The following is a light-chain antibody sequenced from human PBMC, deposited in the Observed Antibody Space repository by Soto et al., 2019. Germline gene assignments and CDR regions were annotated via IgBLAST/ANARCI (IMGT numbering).Light chain of an antibody. CDR3: QQYGSSLFT. V-gene: IGKV3-20*01. Sequence: IVLNQNPSTVSFFPGERATLSCRTSQSVSSTYLAWYQQKPGKAPRLLIYGASSRATGIPDRFSGSGSGTDFTLTISRLEPEDFAVYYCQQYGSSLFTFGPGTKVDI. CDR2: GAS. CDR1: QSVSSTY. J-gene: IGKJ3*01.